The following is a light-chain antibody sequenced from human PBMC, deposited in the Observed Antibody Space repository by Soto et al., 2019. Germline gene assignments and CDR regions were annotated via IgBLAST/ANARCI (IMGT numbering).Light chain of an antibody. CDR3: SSYTSSSTPVV. CDR1: SSDVGGYNY. V-gene: IGLV2-14*01. Sequence: QSVLTQPASVSGSPGQSITISCSGTSSDVGGYNYVSWYQQHPGKAPKLMIYDVSNRPSGASHRLSGSKSGNTASLTISGLQAEDETDYYCSSYTSSSTPVVFGGGTTLTVL. J-gene: IGLJ2*01. CDR2: DVS.